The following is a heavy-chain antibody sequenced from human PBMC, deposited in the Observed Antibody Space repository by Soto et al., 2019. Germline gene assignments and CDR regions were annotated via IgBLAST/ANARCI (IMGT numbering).Heavy chain of an antibody. CDR3: AKGYYYYMDV. Sequence: GGSLRLSCTASGFTFDDYPMHWVRQAPGKGLEWVSGISWNSGSIDYAGSVKGRFTISRDNAKNSLYLQINSLRAEDTALYYCAKGYYYYMDVWGKGTTVTVSS. CDR2: ISWNSGSI. J-gene: IGHJ6*03. CDR1: GFTFDDYP. V-gene: IGHV3-9*01.